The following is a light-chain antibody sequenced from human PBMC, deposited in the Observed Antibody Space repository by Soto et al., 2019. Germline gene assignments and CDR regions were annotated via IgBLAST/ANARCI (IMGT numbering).Light chain of an antibody. J-gene: IGLJ2*01. CDR2: EVT. CDR1: NSDIGASNS. V-gene: IGLV2-8*01. CDR3: GSKAGSNKPVV. Sequence: QSALTQPPSASGSPGQSVTISCAGSNSDIGASNSVSWYQQHPGKAPKLLISEVTKRPSGVPDRFSGSKSGNTASLTVSGLQAEDEADYYCGSKAGSNKPVVFRGGTKLTVL.